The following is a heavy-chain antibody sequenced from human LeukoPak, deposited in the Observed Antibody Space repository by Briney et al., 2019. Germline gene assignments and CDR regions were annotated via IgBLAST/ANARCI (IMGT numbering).Heavy chain of an antibody. V-gene: IGHV7-4-1*02. Sequence: ASVKVSCKASGYTFTSYAMNWVRQAPGQGLEWMGWINTNTGNPTYAQGFTGRFVFSLDTSVSTAYLQISSLKAEDTAVYYCARVSGGYYDFWSGLQPFDYWGQGTLVTVSS. J-gene: IGHJ4*02. D-gene: IGHD3-3*01. CDR2: INTNTGNP. CDR1: GYTFTSYA. CDR3: ARVSGGYYDFWSGLQPFDY.